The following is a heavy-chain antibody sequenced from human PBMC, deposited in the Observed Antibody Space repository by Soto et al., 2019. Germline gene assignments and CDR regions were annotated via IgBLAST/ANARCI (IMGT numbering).Heavy chain of an antibody. J-gene: IGHJ4*02. V-gene: IGHV1-18*01. Sequence: ASVKVSCKASGGTFSSYTISWVRQAPGQGLEWMGWISAYNGNTNYAQKLQGRVTMTTDTSTSTAYMELRSLRSDDTAVYYCARDYSLGENDYWGQGTLVTVSS. CDR2: ISAYNGNT. CDR3: ARDYSLGENDY. CDR1: GGTFSSYT. D-gene: IGHD3-10*01.